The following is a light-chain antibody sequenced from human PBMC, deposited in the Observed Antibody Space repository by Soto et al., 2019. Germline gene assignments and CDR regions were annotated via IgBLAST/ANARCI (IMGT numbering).Light chain of an antibody. CDR2: DAS. V-gene: IGKV3-11*01. Sequence: EVVLTQSPATLSLSPGETATLSCRASQSVSSYLAWYHQKPGQAPRLLIYDASKTATGIPARFSGSGSGTDFTLTISSLEPEDVAVYYCQQRSGWPPSLTFGGGTKVEIK. CDR3: QQRSGWPPSLT. CDR1: QSVSSY. J-gene: IGKJ4*01.